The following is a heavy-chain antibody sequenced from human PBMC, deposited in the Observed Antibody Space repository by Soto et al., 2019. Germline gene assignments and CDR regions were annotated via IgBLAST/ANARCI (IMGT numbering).Heavy chain of an antibody. CDR1: GFMFSSYW. D-gene: IGHD3-22*01. CDR3: ARVNGYYYYCMYV. J-gene: IGHJ6*02. CDR2: IDSNGSDT. Sequence: GGSLRLSCAASGFMFSSYWMHWVRQAPGKGPVWVSHIDSNGSDTNYADSVKGRFTISRDNAKNTLYLQMNSLRAEDTFVYYCARVNGYYYYCMYVWGQGTTVTVSS. V-gene: IGHV3-74*01.